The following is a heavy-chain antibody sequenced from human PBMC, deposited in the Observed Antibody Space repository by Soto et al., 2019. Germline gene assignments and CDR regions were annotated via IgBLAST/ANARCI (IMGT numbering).Heavy chain of an antibody. CDR3: ARGRYGDY. V-gene: IGHV1-18*01. CDR2: ISAHNGNT. D-gene: IGHD1-1*01. Sequence: QVHLVQSGAEVKKPGASVKVSCQCSGYDFTTYGITWVRQAPGQGLEWMGWISAHNGNTNYAQKLQGRVTVTRDTSTSTAYMELRSLRYDDTAVYYCARGRYGDYWGQGALVTVSS. J-gene: IGHJ4*02. CDR1: GYDFTTYG.